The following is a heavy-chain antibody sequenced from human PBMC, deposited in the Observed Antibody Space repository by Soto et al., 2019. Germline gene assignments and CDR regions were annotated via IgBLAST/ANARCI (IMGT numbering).Heavy chain of an antibody. CDR2: INSDGSST. Sequence: GGSLRLSCAASGFTFSSYWMHWVRQAPGKGLVWVSRINSDGSSTSYADSVKGRFTISRDNAKNTLYLQMNSLRAEDTAVYHCAKENRRYSYGYPFDYWGQGTLVTVSS. CDR1: GFTFSSYW. D-gene: IGHD5-18*01. V-gene: IGHV3-74*01. J-gene: IGHJ4*02. CDR3: AKENRRYSYGYPFDY.